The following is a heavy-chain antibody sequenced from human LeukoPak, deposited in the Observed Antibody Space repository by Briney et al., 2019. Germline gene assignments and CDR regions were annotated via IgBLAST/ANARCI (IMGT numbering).Heavy chain of an antibody. CDR3: AKGRYGSSRYPFDY. CDR2: ISGGGGST. CDR1: GFTFSSYA. J-gene: IGHJ4*02. V-gene: IGHV3-23*01. D-gene: IGHD6-13*01. Sequence: PGGSLRLSCAASGFTFSSYAMSWVRQAPGKGLEWVSVISGGGGSTYYAGSVKGRFTISSDSSKNTLYLQMNSLRAEDTAVYYCAKGRYGSSRYPFDYWGQGTLVTVSS.